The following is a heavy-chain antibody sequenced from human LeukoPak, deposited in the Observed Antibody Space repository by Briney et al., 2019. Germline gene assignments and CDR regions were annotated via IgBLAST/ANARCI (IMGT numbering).Heavy chain of an antibody. D-gene: IGHD5-18*01. CDR2: ISSSSSYI. CDR3: ARACLDRLCSYGLRGYFDY. Sequence: GGSLRLSCAASGFTFSSYSMNWVRQAPGKGLEWVSSISSSSSYIYYADSVKGRFTISRDNAKNSLYLQMNSLRAEDTAVYYCARACLDRLCSYGLRGYFDYWGQGTLVTVSS. CDR1: GFTFSSYS. J-gene: IGHJ4*02. V-gene: IGHV3-21*01.